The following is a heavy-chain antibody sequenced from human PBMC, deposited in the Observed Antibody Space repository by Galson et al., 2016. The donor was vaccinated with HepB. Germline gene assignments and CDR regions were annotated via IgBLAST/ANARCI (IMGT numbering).Heavy chain of an antibody. V-gene: IGHV3-7*03. CDR3: VRGSGWLSDH. J-gene: IGHJ4*02. CDR2: IKRDGSEE. Sequence: SLRLSCAVSGFTLSTYWMTWVRQAPGKGLEWVAIIKRDGSEEIYADSVRGRFTISGDNAKNLQFLQMNSLRGEDTAVYYCVRGSGWLSDHWGQGILVTVPS. CDR1: GFTLSTYW. D-gene: IGHD6-19*01.